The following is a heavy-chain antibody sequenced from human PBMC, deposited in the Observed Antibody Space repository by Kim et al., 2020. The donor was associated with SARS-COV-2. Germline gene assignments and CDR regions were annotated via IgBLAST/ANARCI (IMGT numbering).Heavy chain of an antibody. CDR3: ARSVGDIVAVPGAIGGFDS. CDR1: GFTFRDYY. CDR2: ISNSGVST. Sequence: GGSLRLSCAASGFTFRDYYLSWVRQAPGKGLEWVAYISNSGVSTNYADSVKGRFTVSRDSAKASVFLQMNSLRADDTAAYYCARSVGDIVAVPGAIGGFDSWGQGTQVTVSS. V-gene: IGHV3-11*06. D-gene: IGHD2-2*01. J-gene: IGHJ4*02.